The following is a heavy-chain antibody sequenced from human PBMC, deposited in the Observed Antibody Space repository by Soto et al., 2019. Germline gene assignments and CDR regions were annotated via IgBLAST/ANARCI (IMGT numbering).Heavy chain of an antibody. CDR2: ISSSSSYI. Sequence: EVQLVESGGGLDKPGGSLRLSCAASGYTFSSYSMSWVRQAPGKGLEWVSSISSSSSYIYYADSLKGRFTISRDNAKNSLYLQMNSLRAEDTAVYYCARDQVAGTRYFDLWGRGTLVTVSS. J-gene: IGHJ2*01. D-gene: IGHD6-19*01. CDR1: GYTFSSYS. CDR3: ARDQVAGTRYFDL. V-gene: IGHV3-21*01.